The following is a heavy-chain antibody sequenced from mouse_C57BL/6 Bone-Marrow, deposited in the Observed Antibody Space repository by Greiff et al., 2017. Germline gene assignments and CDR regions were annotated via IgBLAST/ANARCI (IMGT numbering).Heavy chain of an antibody. CDR1: GYTFTDYY. CDR2: IYPGSGNT. Sequence: VQLQESGAELVRPGASVKLSCKASGYTFTDYYINWVKQRPGQGLEWIARIYPGSGNTYYNEKFKGKATLTAEKSSSNAYMQLSSLTSEDSAVYFGARGSDWYFDVWGTGTTVTVSS. V-gene: IGHV1-76*01. J-gene: IGHJ1*03. CDR3: ARGSDWYFDV.